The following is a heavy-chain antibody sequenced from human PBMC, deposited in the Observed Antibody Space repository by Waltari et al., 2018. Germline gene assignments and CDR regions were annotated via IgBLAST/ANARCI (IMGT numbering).Heavy chain of an antibody. V-gene: IGHV4-59*01. CDR2: IYYSGST. D-gene: IGHD3-10*01. CDR3: ARGGYGSGSYYPGAFDY. Sequence: QVQLQESGPGLVKPSETLSLTCPVSGGSISSYYWSWLRQPPGKGLEWIGYIYYSGSTNYNPSLKSRVTISVDTSKNQFSLKLSSVTAADTAVYYCARGGYGSGSYYPGAFDYWGQGTLVTVSS. CDR1: GGSISSYY. J-gene: IGHJ4*02.